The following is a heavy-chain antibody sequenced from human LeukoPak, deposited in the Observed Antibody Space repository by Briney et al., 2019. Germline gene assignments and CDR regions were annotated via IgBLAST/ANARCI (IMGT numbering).Heavy chain of an antibody. CDR1: WFTFSGSA. CDR3: TRRTPYYYDSKDWFDP. V-gene: IGHV3-73*01. Sequence: GGSLRLSCAASWFTFSGSAMHWVRLPSGGRLEWVGRIRSKANSYATAYVASVKGRYTITRDDSKNTAYLQMNSMKTEDTAVYYCTRRTPYYYDSKDWFDPWGQGTLVTVSS. CDR2: IRSKANSYAT. J-gene: IGHJ5*02. D-gene: IGHD3-22*01.